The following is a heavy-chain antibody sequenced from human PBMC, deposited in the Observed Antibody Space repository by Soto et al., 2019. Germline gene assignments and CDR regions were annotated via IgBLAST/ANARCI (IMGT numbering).Heavy chain of an antibody. V-gene: IGHV3-33*06. D-gene: IGHD6-13*01. CDR3: AKNFKRGIAAAGPLHFDY. CDR2: IWYDGSNK. Sequence: GGSLRLSCAASGFTFSSYGMHWVRQAPGKGLEWVAVIWYDGSNKYYADSVKGRFTISRDNSKNTLYLQMNSLRAEDTAVYYCAKNFKRGIAAAGPLHFDYWGQGTLVTVSS. J-gene: IGHJ4*02. CDR1: GFTFSSYG.